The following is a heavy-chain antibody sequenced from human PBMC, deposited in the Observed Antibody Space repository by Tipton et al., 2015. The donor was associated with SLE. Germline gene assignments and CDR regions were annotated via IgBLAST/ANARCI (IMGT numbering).Heavy chain of an antibody. V-gene: IGHV4-39*01. CDR1: GGSISSSSYY. CDR3: ARQGGGRYSY. Sequence: TLSLTCTVSGGSISSSSYYWGWIRQPPGKGLEWIGSIYYSGSTHYNPSLKSRVTISVDTSKNQFSLKLSSVTAADTAVYYCARQGGGRYSYWGQGTLVTVSS. CDR2: IYYSGST. J-gene: IGHJ4*02. D-gene: IGHD6-19*01.